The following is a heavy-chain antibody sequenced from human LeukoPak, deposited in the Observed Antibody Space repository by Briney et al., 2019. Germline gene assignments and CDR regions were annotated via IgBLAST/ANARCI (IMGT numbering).Heavy chain of an antibody. Sequence: PSGTLSLTCAVSGGSISGSNWWSWVRQPPGKGLVWIGDTYHNGSTNYNPSLKSRVTILVDRSKNQFSLKLSSVTAADTAVYYCARDSSSSRYFDYWGQGTLVTVSS. V-gene: IGHV4-4*02. CDR2: TYHNGST. CDR1: GGSISGSNW. CDR3: ARDSSSSRYFDY. D-gene: IGHD6-6*01. J-gene: IGHJ4*02.